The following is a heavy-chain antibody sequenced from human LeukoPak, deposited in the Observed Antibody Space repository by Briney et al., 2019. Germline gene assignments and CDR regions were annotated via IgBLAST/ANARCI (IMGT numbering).Heavy chain of an antibody. J-gene: IGHJ5*02. CDR3: AADGGYSYGYFKGWFDP. D-gene: IGHD5-18*01. Sequence: GASGKVCCKASGSTLTKVSVHSGRQSAGKQRRWWGGFHPEEGKTIYAQQFQGRVTMIEDTSSDTAYMELSSLRSEDTAVYYCAADGGYSYGYFKGWFDPWGQGTLVTVSS. CDR2: FHPEEGKT. V-gene: IGHV1-24*01. CDR1: GSTLTKVS.